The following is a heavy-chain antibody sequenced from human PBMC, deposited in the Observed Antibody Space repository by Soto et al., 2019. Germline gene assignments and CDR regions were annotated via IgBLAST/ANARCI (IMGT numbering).Heavy chain of an antibody. CDR2: ISYSGRT. V-gene: IGHV4-31*03. CDR3: AGANYFESSGPFDY. CDR1: GGSLSSGAYY. J-gene: IGHJ4*02. D-gene: IGHD3-22*01. Sequence: QVQLQESGPGLVKPSQTLSLTCTVSGGSLSSGAYYWSWIRKHPGKGLEWIGYISYSGRTYYNPSLESRVTLSVDTSTTQFSLKVSSVTAADTAVYSCAGANYFESSGPFDYWRPGTLVTVSS.